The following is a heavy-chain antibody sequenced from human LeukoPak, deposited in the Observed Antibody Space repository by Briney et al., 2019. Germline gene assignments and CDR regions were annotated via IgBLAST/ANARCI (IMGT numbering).Heavy chain of an antibody. CDR3: VRYCSGGSCYPFDY. CDR1: GFTFSGYA. J-gene: IGHJ4*02. Sequence: GGSLRLSCAASGFTFSGYAVSWVRQAPGKGLEWVSAISGSGGSTYYADSVKGRFTISRDNSKNTLYLQMNSLRAEDTAVYYCVRYCSGGSCYPFDYWGQGTLVTVSS. D-gene: IGHD2-15*01. V-gene: IGHV3-23*01. CDR2: ISGSGGST.